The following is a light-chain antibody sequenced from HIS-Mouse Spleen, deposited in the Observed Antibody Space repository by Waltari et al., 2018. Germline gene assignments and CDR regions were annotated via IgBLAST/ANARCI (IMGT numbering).Light chain of an antibody. V-gene: IGLV2-14*03. CDR1: SRDVCGYNY. Sequence: QSALTQPASVSGSPGQSITISCTGTSRDVCGYNYVSWYQQHPGKAPKLLIYDVRKRPSGVSNRFSGSKSGNTASLTISGLQAEDEADYYCSSYTSSSTLEVFGGGTKLTVL. CDR3: SSYTSSSTLEV. J-gene: IGLJ3*02. CDR2: DVR.